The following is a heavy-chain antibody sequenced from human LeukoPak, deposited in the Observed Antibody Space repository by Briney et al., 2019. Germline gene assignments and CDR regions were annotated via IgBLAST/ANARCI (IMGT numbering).Heavy chain of an antibody. D-gene: IGHD1-26*01. CDR1: GYTFTDYY. Sequence: ASVKVSFKASGYTFTDYYMHWVQQAPGKGLEWMGRVDPEDGETIYAEKFQGRVTITADTSTDTAYMELSSLRSEDTAVYYCATDSPTMPGGYWGQGTLVTVSS. J-gene: IGHJ4*02. CDR2: VDPEDGET. V-gene: IGHV1-69-2*01. CDR3: ATDSPTMPGGY.